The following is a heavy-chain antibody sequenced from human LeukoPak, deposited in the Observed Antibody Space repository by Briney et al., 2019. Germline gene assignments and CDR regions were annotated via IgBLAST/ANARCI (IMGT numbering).Heavy chain of an antibody. V-gene: IGHV3-23*01. J-gene: IGHJ4*02. CDR1: GFTFSTYT. CDR2: VRYSGSDT. Sequence: PGGSLRLSCAASGFTFSTYTMTWVRQAPGKGLEWVSAVRYSGSDTYYTESVKGRFTISRDNSKNTLYLQMGSLRAEDMAVYYCARQCYGDGRWHSSDYWGQGTLVTVSS. D-gene: IGHD2-15*01. CDR3: ARQCYGDGRWHSSDY.